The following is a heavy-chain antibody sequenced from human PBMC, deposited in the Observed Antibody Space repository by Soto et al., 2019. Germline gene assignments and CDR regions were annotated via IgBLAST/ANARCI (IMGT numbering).Heavy chain of an antibody. CDR1: GGSISSGGYS. CDR3: ARVRSSSPEYHFDY. J-gene: IGHJ4*02. D-gene: IGHD6-6*01. Sequence: PSETLSPTCAVPGGSISSGGYSWSGMWHRPGKGLECIGYIYHSGSTYYKPSLKSRVNISVDRSKNQFSLKLSSVTAAETAVYYCARVRSSSPEYHFDYWGKGLLVTVT. V-gene: IGHV4-30-2*01. CDR2: IYHSGST.